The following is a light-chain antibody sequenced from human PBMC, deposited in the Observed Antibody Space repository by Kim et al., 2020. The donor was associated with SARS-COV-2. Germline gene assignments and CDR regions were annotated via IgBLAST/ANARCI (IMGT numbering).Light chain of an antibody. V-gene: IGLV3-1*01. CDR3: QTWDGSTVL. CDR2: QDK. Sequence: SYEQTQPPSVSVSPGQTATITCSGDNLGNKYVCWYQQNTGQSPVVVIYQDKKRPSGIPERFSGSNSGNTATLPISGTQAMDEADNYCQTWDGSTVLFGGG. J-gene: IGLJ2*01. CDR1: NLGNKY.